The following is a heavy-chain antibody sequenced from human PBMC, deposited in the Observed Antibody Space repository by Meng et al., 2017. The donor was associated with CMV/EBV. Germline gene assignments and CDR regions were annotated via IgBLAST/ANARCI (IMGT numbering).Heavy chain of an antibody. D-gene: IGHD6-13*01. J-gene: IGHJ6*02. CDR2: IYYSGST. CDR1: GGSISSYY. V-gene: IGHV4-59*01. Sequence: GSLRLSCTVSGGSISSYYWSWIRQPPGKGLEWIGYIYYSGSTNYNPSLKSRVTISVDTSKNQFSLKLSSVTAEDTAVYYCAKVAGSNWQRAGYMDVWGQGTTVTVSS. CDR3: AKVAGSNWQRAGYMDV.